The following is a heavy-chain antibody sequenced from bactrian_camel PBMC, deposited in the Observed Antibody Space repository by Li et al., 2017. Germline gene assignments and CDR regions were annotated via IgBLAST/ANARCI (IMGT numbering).Heavy chain of an antibody. V-gene: IGHV3S53*01. Sequence: HVQLVESGGGLVQPGGSLRLSCAYSQNKYCMGWFRQAPGKEREGLAAIDSDGRTSYADSVKGRFTISKDSAKNLLYLQMNNLKPEDTATYYCVADPPYFCGLGMTAMQALAVDDRDWGQGTQVTVS. J-gene: IGHJ4*01. D-gene: IGHD3*01. CDR1: QNKYC. CDR2: IDSDGRT. CDR3: VADPPYFCGLGMTAMQALAVDDRD.